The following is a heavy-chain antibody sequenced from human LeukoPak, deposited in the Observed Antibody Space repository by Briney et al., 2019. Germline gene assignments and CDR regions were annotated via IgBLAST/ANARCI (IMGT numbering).Heavy chain of an antibody. CDR2: ISGGGERT. D-gene: IGHD6-13*01. Sequence: PGGSLRLSCAASGIVFSNTAMNWARQSPGRGLEWVSAISGGGERTFYADSVKGRFTISRDNSKNMVYLQMNSLRAEDTAVYYCAKDYRYAIAAPGRQYNWFDRWGQGTRVTVSS. CDR1: GIVFSNTA. CDR3: AKDYRYAIAAPGRQYNWFDR. V-gene: IGHV3-23*01. J-gene: IGHJ5*02.